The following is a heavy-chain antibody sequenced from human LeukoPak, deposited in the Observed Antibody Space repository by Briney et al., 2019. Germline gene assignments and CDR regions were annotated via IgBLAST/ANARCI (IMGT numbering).Heavy chain of an antibody. CDR2: INHSGST. CDR1: GVSFSSYY. D-gene: IGHD6-19*01. J-gene: IGHJ4*02. Sequence: PSETLSLTCAVYGVSFSSYYWSWIRQPPGKGLEWIGEINHSGSTNYNPSLKSRVTISVDTSKNQFSLKLSSVTAADTAVYYCARGQMVIGWYGTDYWGQGTLVTVSS. CDR3: ARGQMVIGWYGTDY. V-gene: IGHV4-34*01.